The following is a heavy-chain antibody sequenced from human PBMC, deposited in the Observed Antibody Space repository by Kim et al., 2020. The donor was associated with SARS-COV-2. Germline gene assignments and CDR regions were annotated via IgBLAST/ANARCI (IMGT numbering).Heavy chain of an antibody. J-gene: IGHJ4*02. CDR2: INSNGATT. V-gene: IGHV3-64*02. D-gene: IGHD6-19*01. CDR3: ARGRGSSWYYFDY. Sequence: GGPLRLSCAASGFIFKDHAMIWVRQAPGTGLESVAVINSNGATTYYADSVKGRFTISRDNSRNTMFLQMDRVTNEDMGVYYCARGRGSSWYYFDYWGLGTLVTVSS. CDR1: GFIFKDHA.